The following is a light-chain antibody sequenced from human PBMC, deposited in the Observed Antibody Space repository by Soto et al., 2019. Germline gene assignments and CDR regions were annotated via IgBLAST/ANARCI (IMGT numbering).Light chain of an antibody. J-gene: IGLJ1*01. CDR3: SSYTTSNTRQIV. CDR1: SSDVGGYNY. V-gene: IGLV2-14*01. CDR2: DVS. Sequence: SVLNQPASVSGSPGQSITLSCTGTSSDVGGYNYVSWYQQHPGKAPKFMIYDVSNRPSGVSNRFSGSKSGNTASLTISGLQAEDEADYYCSSYTTSNTRQIVFGTGTKVTVL.